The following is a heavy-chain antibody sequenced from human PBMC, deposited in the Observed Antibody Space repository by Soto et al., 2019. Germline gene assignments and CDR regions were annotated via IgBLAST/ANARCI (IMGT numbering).Heavy chain of an antibody. CDR3: ARDESIAAAGTLDY. Sequence: ASVHVSCKASGYTFTSYGISWVRQAPGQGLEWXGWXXAXXGXXXXXQXXXGRVTMTTDTSTSTAYMELRSLRSDDTAVYYCARDESIAAAGTLDYWGQGTLVTASS. CDR1: GYTFTSYG. J-gene: IGHJ4*02. CDR2: XXAXXGXX. D-gene: IGHD6-13*01. V-gene: IGHV1-18*04.